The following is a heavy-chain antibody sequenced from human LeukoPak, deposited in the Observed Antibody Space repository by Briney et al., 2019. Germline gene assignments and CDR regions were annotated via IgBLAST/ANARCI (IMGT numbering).Heavy chain of an antibody. J-gene: IGHJ4*02. Sequence: GASVKVSCKTSGYTFTNFYLHWVRQAPGQGLEWMGIINPSGTSTSYAQKFQGRVTMTRDMSTSTVYMELSSLRSEDTAVYYCARGPAPVTAPGYYWGQETLVTVSS. D-gene: IGHD2-21*02. CDR1: GYTFTNFY. CDR2: INPSGTST. V-gene: IGHV1-46*01. CDR3: ARGPAPVTAPGYY.